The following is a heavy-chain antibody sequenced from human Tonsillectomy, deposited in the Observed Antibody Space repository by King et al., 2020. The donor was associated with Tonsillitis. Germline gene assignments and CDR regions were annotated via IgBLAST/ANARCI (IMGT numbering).Heavy chain of an antibody. CDR3: ARHIGASRAFDI. J-gene: IGHJ3*02. Sequence: VQLQESGPGLVKPSETLSLTCTVSGGSIRSYYWSWIRQPPGKGLEWIGYSYYPGSTNYNPSLKSRVTISVDTSKNQFSLKLTSVTAADTAVYYCARHIGASRAFDIWGQGTMVTVSS. V-gene: IGHV4-59*01. CDR2: SYYPGST. D-gene: IGHD3-3*01. CDR1: GGSIRSYY.